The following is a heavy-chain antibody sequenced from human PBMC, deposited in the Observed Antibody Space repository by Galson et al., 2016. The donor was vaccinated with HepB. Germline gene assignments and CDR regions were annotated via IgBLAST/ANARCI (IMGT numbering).Heavy chain of an antibody. CDR1: GFTFSGYA. CDR2: IYHSGNT. J-gene: IGHJ4*02. CDR3: ATTTFSGYYFDS. D-gene: IGHD5-12*01. Sequence: LRLSCAASGFTFSGYAMHWVRQAPGKGLEWIGEIYHSGNTNYNPSLKSRVTMSVDKSKNQFSLKLSSVTAADTAVYYCATTTFSGYYFDSWGQGTLVTVAS. V-gene: IGHV4-34*08.